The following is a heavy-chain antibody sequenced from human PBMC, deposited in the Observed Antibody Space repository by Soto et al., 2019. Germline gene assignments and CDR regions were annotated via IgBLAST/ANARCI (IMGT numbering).Heavy chain of an antibody. J-gene: IGHJ4*02. V-gene: IGHV4-30-4*01. Sequence: SETLSLTCTVSGGSISSGDYYWSWIRQPPGKGLEWIGYIYYSGSTYYNPSLKSRVTISVDTSKNQFSLKLSSVTAADTAVYYCARDENLCGGSSFDYWGQGTLVTVSS. CDR3: ARDENLCGGSSFDY. CDR1: GGSISSGDYY. CDR2: IYYSGST. D-gene: IGHD2-15*01.